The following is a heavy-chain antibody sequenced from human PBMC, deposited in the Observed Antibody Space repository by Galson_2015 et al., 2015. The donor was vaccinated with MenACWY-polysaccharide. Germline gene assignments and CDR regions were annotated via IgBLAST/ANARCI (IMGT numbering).Heavy chain of an antibody. J-gene: IGHJ5*01. CDR2: IYISGST. Sequence: ETLSLTCTVSGGSISNYYCNWILQAAGKGLEWIGRIYISGSTNYNPSLKSRVTMSVDTSKNQFSLKLSSVTAADTAVYYCAREEYSSGYYLESWGQGTLITVSS. CDR1: GGSISNYY. CDR3: AREEYSSGYYLES. D-gene: IGHD6-19*01. V-gene: IGHV4-4*07.